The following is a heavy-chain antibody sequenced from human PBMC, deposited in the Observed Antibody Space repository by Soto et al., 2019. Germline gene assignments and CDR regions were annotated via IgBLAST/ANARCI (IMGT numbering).Heavy chain of an antibody. CDR1: GFTFSNYY. CDR2: IKPDGSEK. CDR3: TTTLGYCSTSCP. Sequence: PGGSLRLSCAASGFTFSNYYMMWVRQAPGKGLEWVGNIKPDGSEKQYVDSVKGRFTISRDNARNPLFLQMDSLRVEDTAVYYCTTTLGYCSTSCPWGQGSLVTVS. D-gene: IGHD2-2*01. J-gene: IGHJ5*02. V-gene: IGHV3-7*03.